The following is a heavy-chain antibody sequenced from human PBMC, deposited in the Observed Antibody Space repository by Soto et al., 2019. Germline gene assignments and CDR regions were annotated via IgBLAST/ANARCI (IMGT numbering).Heavy chain of an antibody. Sequence: PSETLSLTCTVSGGSISGYYWSWIRQPPGKRLEWIGYIDYYGSTNYNPSLKSRVTISVDTSKKQFSLNLGSVTAADTAIYYCARYVHWPSGFDIWGQGTMVTVSS. V-gene: IGHV4-59*01. CDR2: IDYYGST. D-gene: IGHD3-10*02. CDR3: ARYVHWPSGFDI. CDR1: GGSISGYY. J-gene: IGHJ3*02.